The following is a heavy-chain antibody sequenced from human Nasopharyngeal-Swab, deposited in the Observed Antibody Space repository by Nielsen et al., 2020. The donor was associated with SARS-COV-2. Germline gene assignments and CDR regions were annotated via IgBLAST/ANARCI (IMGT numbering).Heavy chain of an antibody. CDR3: AKDDCSGGSCRFDY. V-gene: IGHV3-23*01. J-gene: IGHJ4*02. Sequence: GESLKISCAASGFTFSSYVMSWVRQAPGKGLEWVSAISGSGGSTYYADSVKGRFTISRDNSKNTLYLQMNSLRAEDTAVYYCAKDDCSGGSCRFDYWGQGTLVTVSS. CDR1: GFTFSSYV. CDR2: ISGSGGST. D-gene: IGHD2-15*01.